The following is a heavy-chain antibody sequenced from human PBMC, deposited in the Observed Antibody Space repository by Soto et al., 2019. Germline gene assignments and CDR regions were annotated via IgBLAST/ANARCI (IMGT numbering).Heavy chain of an antibody. V-gene: IGHV3-30*18. D-gene: IGHD2-15*01. CDR1: GFTFSNFG. CDR2: ISYDGRSE. Sequence: VQLVESGGGMIQPGKSLRLSCEGSGFTFSNFGMHWVRQAPGKGLEWVAGISYDGRSESYVDSVRGRFTLSRDKSKNTLSLQMISLRAEDTGVYYCAKDLDVVMVLSATRGLDVWGQGTTVTVSS. J-gene: IGHJ6*02. CDR3: AKDLDVVMVLSATRGLDV.